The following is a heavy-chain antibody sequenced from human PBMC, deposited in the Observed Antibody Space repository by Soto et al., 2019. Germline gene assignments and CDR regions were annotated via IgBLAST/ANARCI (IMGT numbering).Heavy chain of an antibody. CDR2: ISGSGGST. CDR3: AKRRGSSGYYFDY. V-gene: IGHV3-23*01. D-gene: IGHD3-22*01. CDR1: GFTFSSYA. J-gene: IGHJ4*02. Sequence: GGSRRLSCAASGFTFSSYAMSWVRQAPGKGLEWVSAISGSGGSTYYADSVKGRFTISRDNSKNTLYLQMNSLRAEDTAVYYCAKRRGSSGYYFDYWGQGTLVTVSS.